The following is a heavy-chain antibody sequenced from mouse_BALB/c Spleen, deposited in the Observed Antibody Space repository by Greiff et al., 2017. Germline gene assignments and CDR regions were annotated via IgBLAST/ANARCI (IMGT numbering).Heavy chain of an antibody. CDR2: ISSGGSYT. CDR3: ARQGAGTAAMDY. D-gene: IGHD4-1*01. J-gene: IGHJ4*01. Sequence: DVMLVESGGDLVKPGGSLKLSCAASGFTFSSYGMSWVRQTPDKRLEWVATISSGGSYTYYPDSVKGRFTISRDNAKNTLYLQMSSLKSEDTAMYYCARQGAGTAAMDYWGQGTSVTVSS. CDR1: GFTFSSYG. V-gene: IGHV5-6*02.